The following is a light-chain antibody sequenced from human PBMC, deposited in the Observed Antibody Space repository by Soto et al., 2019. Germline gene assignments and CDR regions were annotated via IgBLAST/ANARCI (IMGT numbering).Light chain of an antibody. V-gene: IGLV2-8*01. CDR3: SSYAGSNNLI. CDR1: GSDVGGYNY. CDR2: EVS. J-gene: IGLJ2*01. Sequence: QSALTQPPSASGSPGQSVTISCTGTGSDVGGYNYVSWYQQYPGKAPKLMIYEVSKRLSGVPDRFSGSKSANTASLTVSGLQAEDEADYYCSSYAGSNNLIFGGGTKLTVL.